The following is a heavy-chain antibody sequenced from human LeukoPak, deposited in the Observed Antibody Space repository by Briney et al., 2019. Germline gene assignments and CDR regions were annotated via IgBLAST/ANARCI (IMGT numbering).Heavy chain of an antibody. CDR2: ISWNSGSI. V-gene: IGHV3-9*01. CDR3: AKDVADAARPSDAFDI. D-gene: IGHD6-6*01. J-gene: IGHJ3*02. Sequence: GGSLRLSCAASGFTFDDYAMHWGRQAPGEGLEWVSGISWNSGSIGYADSVKGRFTISRDNAKNSLYLQMNSLRAEDTALYYCAKDVADAARPSDAFDIWGQGTMVTVSS. CDR1: GFTFDDYA.